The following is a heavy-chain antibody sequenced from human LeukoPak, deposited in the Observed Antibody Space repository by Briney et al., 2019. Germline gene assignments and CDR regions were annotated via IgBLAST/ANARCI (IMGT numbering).Heavy chain of an antibody. D-gene: IGHD2-15*01. Sequence: GGSLRLSCAASGFTFSVYWVHWVRQAPGKGLEWVLCLKSDGISASYADSVKGRFTISRDIPKNTLYLQMNSLRAEDTAIYYCARDGILGSHDSWGQGTLVTVSS. J-gene: IGHJ4*02. CDR2: LKSDGISA. CDR3: ARDGILGSHDS. V-gene: IGHV3-74*01. CDR1: GFTFSVYW.